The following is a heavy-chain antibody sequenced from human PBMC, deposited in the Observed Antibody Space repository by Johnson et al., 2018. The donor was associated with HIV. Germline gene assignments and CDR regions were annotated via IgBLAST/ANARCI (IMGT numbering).Heavy chain of an antibody. D-gene: IGHD1-14*01. J-gene: IGHJ3*02. CDR2: ISYDGSNK. V-gene: IGHV3-30-3*01. CDR3: ARMGGNHAFDI. CDR1: GFTFSSYA. Sequence: QVQLVESGGGVVQPGRSLRLSCAASGFTFSSYAMHWVRQAPGKGLEWVAVISYDGSNKYYTDSVRGRFTISRDNAKNSLYLQMNSLRAEDTALYYCARMGGNHAFDIWGQGTMVTVSS.